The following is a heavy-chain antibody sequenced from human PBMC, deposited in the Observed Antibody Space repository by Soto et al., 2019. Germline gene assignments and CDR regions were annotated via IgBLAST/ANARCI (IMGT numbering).Heavy chain of an antibody. Sequence: QVQLVQSGTEVMQPGASVKVSCKASGYTFTSYGITWVRQAPGQGLEWMGWISNGNTNYAQKLQGRVTMTTDTSTSTAYVELRSLISDDTAVYYCARANFASGTHLNVYWGQGTLVTVSS. D-gene: IGHD3-10*01. V-gene: IGHV1-18*01. CDR1: GYTFTSYG. CDR3: ARANFASGTHLNVY. J-gene: IGHJ4*02. CDR2: ISNGNT.